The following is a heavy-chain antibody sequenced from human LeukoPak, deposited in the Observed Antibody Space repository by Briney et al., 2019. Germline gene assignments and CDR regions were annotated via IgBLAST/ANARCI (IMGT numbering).Heavy chain of an antibody. J-gene: IGHJ3*02. V-gene: IGHV3-30*03. CDR1: GYTFTHYG. Sequence: GGSLRLSCVISGYTFTHYGFHWVRQAPGKALEWVAYISYNGNNKYEDSVKGRFTISRDNSKNTLHLQMNGLRAEDTAVYYCARDPLDIPRWANAFDIWGQGTTVIVSS. D-gene: IGHD5-12*01. CDR3: ARDPLDIPRWANAFDI. CDR2: ISYNGNNK.